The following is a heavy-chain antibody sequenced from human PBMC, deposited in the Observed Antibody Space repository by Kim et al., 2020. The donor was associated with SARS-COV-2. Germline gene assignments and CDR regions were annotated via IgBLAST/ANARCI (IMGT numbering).Heavy chain of an antibody. Sequence: ASVKVSCKASGYTFTSYGISWVRQAPVQGLEWMGWISAYNGNTNYAQKLQGRVTMTTDTSTSTAYMELRSLRSDDTAVYYCARDSNYGSGSYYRADYWGQGTLVTVSS. CDR1: GYTFTSYG. CDR2: ISAYNGNT. D-gene: IGHD3-10*01. J-gene: IGHJ4*02. V-gene: IGHV1-18*01. CDR3: ARDSNYGSGSYYRADY.